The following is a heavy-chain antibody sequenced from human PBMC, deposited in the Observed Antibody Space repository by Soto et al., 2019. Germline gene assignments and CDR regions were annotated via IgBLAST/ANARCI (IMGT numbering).Heavy chain of an antibody. Sequence: ASVKVSCKASGYTFTGYYMHWVRQAPGQGLEWMGWINPNSGGTNYAQKFQGRVTMTRDTSISTAYMELSRLRSDDTAVYYCAHDLLDTAMVAAIGYWGQGTLVTVSS. CDR2: INPNSGGT. CDR3: AHDLLDTAMVAAIGY. J-gene: IGHJ4*02. D-gene: IGHD5-18*01. CDR1: GYTFTGYY. V-gene: IGHV1-2*02.